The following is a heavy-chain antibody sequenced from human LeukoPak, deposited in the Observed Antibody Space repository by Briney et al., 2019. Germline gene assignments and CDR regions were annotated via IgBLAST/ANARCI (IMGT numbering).Heavy chain of an antibody. J-gene: IGHJ4*02. CDR1: GESVSGFY. V-gene: IGHV4-59*02. Sequence: PSETLSLTCAVSGESVSGFYWNWIRQPPGKGLEWIGYIYYTGSTNYNPSLKSRVTISIDTSKNQFSLILSSVTAADTAVYYCARDYWGTYFDYWGQGTLVTVSS. D-gene: IGHD7-27*01. CDR2: IYYTGST. CDR3: ARDYWGTYFDY.